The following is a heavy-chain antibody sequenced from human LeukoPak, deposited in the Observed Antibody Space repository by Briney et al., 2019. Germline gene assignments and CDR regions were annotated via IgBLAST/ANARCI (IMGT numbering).Heavy chain of an antibody. CDR3: VRGLSGPAEHDAFDI. J-gene: IGHJ3*02. Sequence: PGGSLRLSCVASGFTFSSYWMTWVRQAPGKGLEWLANIKEDGSIQYYLDSVRGRFTISRDNAKNSFYLQMNSLRGGDTAVYYCVRGLSGPAEHDAFDIWGQGTMVTVSS. CDR1: GFTFSSYW. D-gene: IGHD1-26*01. CDR2: IKEDGSIQ. V-gene: IGHV3-7*01.